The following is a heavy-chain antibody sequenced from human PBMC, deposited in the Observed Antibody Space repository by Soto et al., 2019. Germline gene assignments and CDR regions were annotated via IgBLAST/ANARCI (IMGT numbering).Heavy chain of an antibody. Sequence: QLQLQESGPGLVKPSETLSLTCTVSGGSFDITSSYWAWVRQPPGKGLEWIAYIYYSGSTYYNPSLKSRITISVDTSTNQLSLGLSSVTAADTAVYYCATVPIVGTKPYYFDSWGQGTLVTVSS. CDR2: IYYSGST. J-gene: IGHJ4*02. D-gene: IGHD1-1*01. V-gene: IGHV4-39*02. CDR1: GGSFDITSSY. CDR3: ATVPIVGTKPYYFDS.